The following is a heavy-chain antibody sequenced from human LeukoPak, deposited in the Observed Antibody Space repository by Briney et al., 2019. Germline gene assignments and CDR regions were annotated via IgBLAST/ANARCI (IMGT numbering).Heavy chain of an antibody. CDR1: GFTFSSYS. CDR2: IYYSGST. D-gene: IGHD4-23*01. V-gene: IGHV4-38-2*01. J-gene: IGHJ4*02. Sequence: GSLRLSCAASGFTFSSYSMSWIRQPPGKGLEWIGSIYYSGSTYYNPSLKSRVTISVDTSKNQFSLKLSSVTAADTAVYYCARKTTVVASHYDYWGQGTLVTVSS. CDR3: ARKTTVVASHYDY.